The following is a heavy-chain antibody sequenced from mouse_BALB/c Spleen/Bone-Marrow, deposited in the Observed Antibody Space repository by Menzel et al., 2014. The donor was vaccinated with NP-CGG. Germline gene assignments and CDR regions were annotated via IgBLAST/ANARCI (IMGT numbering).Heavy chain of an antibody. D-gene: IGHD6-2*01. CDR2: INPGNGGT. Sequence: QVQLKDSGAELVKPGASVKLSCKTSGYTFTNYYIYWVKQRPGQGLEWIGEINPGNGGTNFNVRFKSKATLTVDKSSTTAYILLTSLTSEDSAVYYCARGSPYWGQGTLVTVSA. CDR1: GYTFTNYY. J-gene: IGHJ3*01. V-gene: IGHV1S81*02. CDR3: ARGSPY.